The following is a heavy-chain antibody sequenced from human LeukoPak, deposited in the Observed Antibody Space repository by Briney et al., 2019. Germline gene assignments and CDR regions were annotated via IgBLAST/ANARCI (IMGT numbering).Heavy chain of an antibody. CDR3: AKDQRIAAAGTHPYDY. CDR1: GFTFNNFG. Sequence: GGSLRLSCEASGFTFNNFGMHWVRQAPGKGLEWVAFIGYDESKKYYAESVKGRFTISRDDSKNTLYLQMNSLRAEDTAVYYCAKDQRIAAAGTHPYDYWGQGTLVTVSS. V-gene: IGHV3-30*02. D-gene: IGHD6-13*01. J-gene: IGHJ4*02. CDR2: IGYDESKK.